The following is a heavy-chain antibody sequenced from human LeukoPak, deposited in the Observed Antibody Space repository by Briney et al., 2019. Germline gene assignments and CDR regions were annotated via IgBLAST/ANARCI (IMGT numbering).Heavy chain of an antibody. CDR3: AKLGYDSSGSPRLVDY. CDR2: ISYDGSKK. J-gene: IGHJ4*02. Sequence: GGSLRLSCVASGFTFGSYGMHWVRQAPGKGLEWVAFISYDGSKKYYADSLKGRFSISRDNSKSTLDLQMNSLRPEDTALYYCAKLGYDSSGSPRLVDYWGQGTLFTVSS. D-gene: IGHD3-22*01. V-gene: IGHV3-30*18. CDR1: GFTFGSYG.